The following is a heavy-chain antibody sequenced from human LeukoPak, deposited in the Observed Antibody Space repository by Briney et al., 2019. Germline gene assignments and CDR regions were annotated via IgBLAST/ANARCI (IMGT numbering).Heavy chain of an antibody. CDR1: GGSISSYY. CDR3: AGRLYSSSWLPPYSYYYYYMDV. CDR2: IYTSGST. Sequence: SETLSLTCTVSGGSISSYYWSWIRQPPGKGLEWIGYIYTSGSTNYNPSLKSRVTISVDTSKNQFSLKLGSVTAADTAVYYCAGRLYSSSWLPPYSYYYYYMDVWGKGTTVTVSS. D-gene: IGHD6-13*01. J-gene: IGHJ6*03. V-gene: IGHV4-4*09.